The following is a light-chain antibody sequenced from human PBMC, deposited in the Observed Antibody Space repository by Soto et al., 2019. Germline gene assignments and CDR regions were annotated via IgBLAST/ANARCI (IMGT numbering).Light chain of an antibody. J-gene: IGKJ4*02. Sequence: DIQMTQSPSSLSASVGDRVTITCRASQGIGNYLAWFQQIPGKAPRSLIYAASSLHSGVPSKFSGSGSGAEFTLTISSLQPEDFATYYCQQYDSFPLTLGGGTKVEI. CDR2: AAS. V-gene: IGKV1-16*02. CDR1: QGIGNY. CDR3: QQYDSFPLT.